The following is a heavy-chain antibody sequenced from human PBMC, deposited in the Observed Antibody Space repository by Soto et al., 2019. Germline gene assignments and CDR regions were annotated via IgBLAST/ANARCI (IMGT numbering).Heavy chain of an antibody. J-gene: IGHJ4*02. CDR2: IYYSGST. D-gene: IGHD1-7*01. CDR1: GGSISSYY. Sequence: PSETLSLTRTVSGGSISSYYWSWIRQPPGKGLEWIGYIYYSGSTNYNPSLKSRVTISVDTSKSQFSLKLSSVTAADTAVYYCARRYGTTFDYWGQGTLVTVSS. CDR3: ARRYGTTFDY. V-gene: IGHV4-59*01.